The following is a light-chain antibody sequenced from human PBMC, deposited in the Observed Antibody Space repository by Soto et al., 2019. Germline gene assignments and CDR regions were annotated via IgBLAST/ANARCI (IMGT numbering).Light chain of an antibody. CDR2: GAS. CDR1: QSVRNTY. J-gene: IGKJ1*01. Sequence: EIVLTQSPGTLSLSPGERATLSFRASQSVRNTYLAWYRQKPGQAPRLLIYGASTRATGIPARFRGSGSGTEFTLTISSLQSEDFAVYYCQQYNNWPTFGQGTKVDIK. CDR3: QQYNNWPT. V-gene: IGKV3-15*01.